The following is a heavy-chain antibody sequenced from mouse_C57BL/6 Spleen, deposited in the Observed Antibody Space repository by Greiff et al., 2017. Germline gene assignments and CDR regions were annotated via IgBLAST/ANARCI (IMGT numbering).Heavy chain of an antibody. CDR3: ARNRLHDDYWFAY. D-gene: IGHD2-4*01. CDR2: IWSGGST. J-gene: IGHJ3*01. V-gene: IGHV2-2*01. CDR1: GFSLTSYG. Sequence: QVQLKQSGPGLVQPSQSLSITCTVSGFSLTSYGVHWVRQSPGKGLEWLGVIWSGGSTDYNAAFISRLSISKDNSKSQVFFKMNSLQADDTAIYYCARNRLHDDYWFAYWGQGTLVTVSA.